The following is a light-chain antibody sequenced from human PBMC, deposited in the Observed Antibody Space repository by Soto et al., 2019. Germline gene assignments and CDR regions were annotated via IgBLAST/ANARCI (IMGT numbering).Light chain of an antibody. CDR2: GAS. V-gene: IGKV3D-15*01. Sequence: VMTQSPATLSVSPGVRATLSCRASQSVSRKLAWYQQKPGQAPRLLIYGASSRATGIPDRFSGSGSGTDFTLSIIRLEPEDFAVYYCQQYDISPWTFGQGTKVDIK. CDR3: QQYDISPWT. CDR1: QSVSRK. J-gene: IGKJ1*01.